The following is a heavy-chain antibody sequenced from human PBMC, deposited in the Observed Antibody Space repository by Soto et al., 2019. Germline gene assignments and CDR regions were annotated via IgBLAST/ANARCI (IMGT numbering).Heavy chain of an antibody. CDR1: GITFSNYG. CDR3: ARVARPYYDFWSGYLSPYYYMDV. CDR2: IWYDGTNK. J-gene: IGHJ6*03. D-gene: IGHD3-3*01. V-gene: IGHV3-33*01. Sequence: PGGSLRLSCAASGITFSNYGMHWVSQAPGKRLEWVAVIWYDGTNKYYADSVKGRFTISRDNSKNTLYLEMNSLRAEDTAVYYCARVARPYYDFWSGYLSPYYYMDVWGKGTTVTVSS.